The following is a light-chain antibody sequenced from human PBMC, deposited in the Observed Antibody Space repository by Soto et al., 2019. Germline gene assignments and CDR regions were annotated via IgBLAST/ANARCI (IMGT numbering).Light chain of an antibody. J-gene: IGKJ1*01. V-gene: IGKV3-15*01. CDR2: GAS. CDR1: QSVSSN. CDR3: QQYNNWPRRT. Sequence: ELVMTQSPATLSVSPGERATLSCRASQSVSSNLAWYQQKPGQAPTLLIYGASTRATGIPARFSGSGSGTEFTLTISSLQSEDFAAYYCQQYNNWPRRTFGQGTKVDIK.